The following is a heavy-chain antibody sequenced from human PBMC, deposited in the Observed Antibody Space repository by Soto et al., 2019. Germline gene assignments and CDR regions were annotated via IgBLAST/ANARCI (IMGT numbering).Heavy chain of an antibody. J-gene: IGHJ6*02. D-gene: IGHD3-9*01. V-gene: IGHV4-61*08. CDR3: AREGGRDILTGGDYYGMDV. Sequence: ASETPCPTRTVSGGSRSSGGDHWSWIRQPPGKGLEWIGYIYYSGSTNYNPSLKSRVTISVDTSKNQFSLKLSSVTAADTAVYYCAREGGRDILTGGDYYGMDVWGQGTTVTVSS. CDR2: IYYSGST. CDR1: GGSRSSGGDH.